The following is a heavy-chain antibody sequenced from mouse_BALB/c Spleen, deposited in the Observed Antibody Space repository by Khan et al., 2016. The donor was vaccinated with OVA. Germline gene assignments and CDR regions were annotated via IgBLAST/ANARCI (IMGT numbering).Heavy chain of an antibody. CDR3: ARAYYYGAWFSY. CDR1: GFSLTTYG. J-gene: IGHJ3*01. V-gene: IGHV2-9*02. CDR2: ICAGGST. D-gene: IGHD1-1*01. Sequence: QVQLKESGPGLVAPSQSLSITCTVSGFSLTTYGVHWVRQPPGKGLEWLGVICAGGSTNYNSALMSRMSISKDNSKSQAFLKMSSRQTDDTALYYCARAYYYGAWFSYWGQGTLVTVSA.